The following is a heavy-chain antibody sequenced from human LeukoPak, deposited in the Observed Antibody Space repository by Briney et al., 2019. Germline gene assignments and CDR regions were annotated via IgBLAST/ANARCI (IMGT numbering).Heavy chain of an antibody. J-gene: IGHJ4*02. V-gene: IGHV3-66*01. Sequence: GRSLRLSCAASGFTFSNYGMHWVRQAPGKGLECVSVIYSDGNTYYADSVKGRFTISRDNSRNILYLQMNSLRVEDTAVYYCARDLPQDSWGQGTLVTVSS. CDR3: ARDLPQDS. CDR1: GFTFSNYG. CDR2: IYSDGNT.